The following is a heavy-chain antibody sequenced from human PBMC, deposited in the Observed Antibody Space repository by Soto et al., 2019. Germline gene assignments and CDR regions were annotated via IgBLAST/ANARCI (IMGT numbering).Heavy chain of an antibody. D-gene: IGHD6-13*01. V-gene: IGHV4-31*03. CDR3: ASLPKPRYSRSWSPPPTYYYYYMDV. Sequence: SETLSLTCTVSGGSISSGGYYWSWIRQHPGKGLEWIGYIYYSGSTYYNPSLKSRVTISVDTSKNQFSLKLSSVTAADTAVYYCASLPKPRYSRSWSPPPTYYYYYMDVWGKGTTVTVSS. CDR2: IYYSGST. CDR1: GGSISSGGYY. J-gene: IGHJ6*03.